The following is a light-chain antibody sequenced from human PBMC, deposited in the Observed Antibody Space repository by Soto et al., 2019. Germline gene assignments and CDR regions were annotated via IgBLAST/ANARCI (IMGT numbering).Light chain of an antibody. V-gene: IGKV3-11*01. J-gene: IGKJ4*01. Sequence: EIVLTQSPATLSLSTGERATLSGRASQSVSSYLAWYQQKPGQAPRLLIYDASNRATGIPARFSGSGSETDFTLTISSLEPEDFAVYYCQQRSDWPLTFGGGTKVDIK. CDR1: QSVSSY. CDR3: QQRSDWPLT. CDR2: DAS.